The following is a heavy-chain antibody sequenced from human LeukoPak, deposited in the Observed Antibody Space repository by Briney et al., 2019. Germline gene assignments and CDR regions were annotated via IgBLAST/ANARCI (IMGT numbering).Heavy chain of an antibody. Sequence: PSETLSLTCIVSGGSISSYYWSWIRQPPGKGLEWIGYIYNSVITNHNPSLKSRDTTSVDPSKNQLSLTLSSVTAADTAVYYCARAPHYSGSYYDPKFYFDYWGQGTLVTVSS. V-gene: IGHV4-59*01. CDR3: ARAPHYSGSYYDPKFYFDY. CDR1: GGSISSYY. CDR2: IYNSVIT. J-gene: IGHJ4*02. D-gene: IGHD1-26*01.